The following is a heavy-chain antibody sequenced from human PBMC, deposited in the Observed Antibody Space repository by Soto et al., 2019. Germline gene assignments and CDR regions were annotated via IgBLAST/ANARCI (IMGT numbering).Heavy chain of an antibody. J-gene: IGHJ5*02. CDR3: AREGRHSGGMRESWFDP. D-gene: IGHD3-10*01. V-gene: IGHV4-31*11. CDR1: GDSISSRSHY. CDR2: IFYTGAT. Sequence: QVQLQESGPGLVKPSQTLSLTCAVSGDSISSRSHYWNWIRRVPGKGLEFIGYIFYTGATYYNPSLMGRISMSVDTSKTQFSLTLRSVTAADTAIYYCAREGRHSGGMRESWFDPWGQGTQVTVSS.